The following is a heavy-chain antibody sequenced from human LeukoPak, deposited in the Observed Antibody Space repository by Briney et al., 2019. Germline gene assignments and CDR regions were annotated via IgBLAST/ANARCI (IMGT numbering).Heavy chain of an antibody. CDR2: ISSSSSYI. J-gene: IGHJ4*02. V-gene: IGHV3-21*01. Sequence: GGSLRLSCPASVFTFSSYSMNWVRQAPGKGLEWVSSISSSSSYIYYADSVNGRFTISRDNAKNSLYLQMNSLRAEDTAVYYCARGQLGYWGQGTLVTVSS. D-gene: IGHD3-16*01. CDR1: VFTFSSYS. CDR3: ARGQLGY.